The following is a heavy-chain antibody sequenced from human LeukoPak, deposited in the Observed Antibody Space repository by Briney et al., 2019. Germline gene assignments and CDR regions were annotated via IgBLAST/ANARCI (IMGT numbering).Heavy chain of an antibody. CDR2: INPSGGSK. J-gene: IGHJ3*02. CDR3: ARVLPNYYGSGSYSNPYDDAFDI. V-gene: IGHV1-46*01. Sequence: ASVKVSSKASGYTSTSYYMHWVRQAPGQGLEWMGIINPSGGSKSYAQKFQGRVTMTRDMSTSTVYMELSSLRSEDTAVYYCARVLPNYYGSGSYSNPYDDAFDIWGQGTMVTVSS. CDR1: GYTSTSYY. D-gene: IGHD3-10*01.